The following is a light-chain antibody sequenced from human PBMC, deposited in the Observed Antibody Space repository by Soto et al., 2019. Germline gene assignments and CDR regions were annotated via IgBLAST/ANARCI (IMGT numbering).Light chain of an antibody. CDR3: SSYTRSSTLG. J-gene: IGLJ2*01. Sequence: QSALTQPASVSGSPGQSITISCTGTSSDVGGYNYVSWYQQHPRKAPKLMIYDVSNRPSGVSNRFSGSKSGNTASLTISGLQAEDEADYYCSSYTRSSTLGFGGGTKLTVL. CDR1: SSDVGGYNY. CDR2: DVS. V-gene: IGLV2-14*01.